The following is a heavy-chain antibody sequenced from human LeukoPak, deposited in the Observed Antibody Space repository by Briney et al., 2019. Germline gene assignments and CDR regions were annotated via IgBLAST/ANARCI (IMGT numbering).Heavy chain of an antibody. CDR1: GFTFSSYSMN. CDR3: ARLRVAEPQLQERTAFDI. V-gene: IGHV4-39*01. Sequence: PGGSLRLSCAASGFTFSSYSMNWVRQPPGKGLEWIGSIYYSGSTYYNPSLKSRVTISVDTSKNQFSLKLSSVTAADTAVYYCARLRVAEPQLQERTAFDIWGQGTMVTVSS. D-gene: IGHD1-1*01. CDR2: IYYSGST. J-gene: IGHJ3*02.